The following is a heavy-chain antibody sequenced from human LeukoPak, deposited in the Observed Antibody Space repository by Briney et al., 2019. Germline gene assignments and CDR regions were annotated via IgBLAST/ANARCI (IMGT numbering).Heavy chain of an antibody. D-gene: IGHD5-12*01. V-gene: IGHV4-59*08. CDR1: GGSISNYY. Sequence: SETLSLTCTVSGGSISNYYWSWIRQPPVEGLEWIGYIHFSGSTNYNPSLKSRVTISDDTSKNQVSLKLSSVTAADTAVYYCARHGYSGYGPHFDYWGQGTLVTVSS. J-gene: IGHJ4*02. CDR3: ARHGYSGYGPHFDY. CDR2: IHFSGST.